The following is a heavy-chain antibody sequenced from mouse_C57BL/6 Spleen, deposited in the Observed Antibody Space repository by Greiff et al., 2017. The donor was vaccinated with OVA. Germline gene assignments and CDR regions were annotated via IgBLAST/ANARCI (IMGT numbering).Heavy chain of an antibody. CDR1: GYTFTDYY. V-gene: IGHV1-19*01. D-gene: IGHD1-1*01. Sequence: VQLQQSGPVLVKPGASVKMSCKASGYTFTDYYMNWVKQSHGKSLEWIGLINPYNGGTSYNQKFKGKATLTVDKSSSTAYMELNSLTSEDSAVYYCARDPPSMYYYGSSLYYFDYWGQGTTLTVSS. CDR2: INPYNGGT. J-gene: IGHJ2*01. CDR3: ARDPPSMYYYGSSLYYFDY.